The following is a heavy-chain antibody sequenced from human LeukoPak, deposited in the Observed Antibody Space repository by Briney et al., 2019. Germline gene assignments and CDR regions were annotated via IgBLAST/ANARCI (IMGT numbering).Heavy chain of an antibody. CDR1: GGTFSSYA. D-gene: IGHD2-2*01. J-gene: IGHJ6*02. Sequence: SVKVSCKASGGTFSSYAISWVRQAPGQGLEWMGGIIPIFGTANYAQKFQGRVTITADGSTSTAYMELSSLRSEDTAVYYCARAPRYCSSTSCYAPPGVDYYYYGMDVWGQGTTVTVSS. V-gene: IGHV1-69*13. CDR2: IIPIFGTA. CDR3: ARAPRYCSSTSCYAPPGVDYYYYGMDV.